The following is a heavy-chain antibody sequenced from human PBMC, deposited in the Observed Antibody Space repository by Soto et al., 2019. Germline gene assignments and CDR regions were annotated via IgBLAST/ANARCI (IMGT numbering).Heavy chain of an antibody. D-gene: IGHD3-10*01. CDR2: IYYSGST. V-gene: IGHV4-59*02. CDR3: ARDRGRITMVRGVNNRFDP. Sequence: SDTLSLTCTVSGGSVSSYYWSWIRQPPGKGLEWIGYIYYSGSTNYNPSLKSRVTISVDTSKNQFSLKLSSVTAADTAVYYCARDRGRITMVRGVNNRFDPSAREPWSPSPQ. J-gene: IGHJ5*02. CDR1: GGSVSSYY.